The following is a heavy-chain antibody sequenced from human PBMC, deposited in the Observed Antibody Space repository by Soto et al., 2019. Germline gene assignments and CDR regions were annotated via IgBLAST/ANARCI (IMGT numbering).Heavy chain of an antibody. J-gene: IGHJ3*02. V-gene: IGHV3-23*01. CDR3: AKSQPRGIAAAVPEGDAFDI. D-gene: IGHD6-13*01. CDR1: GFTFSSYA. Sequence: GGSLRLSCAASGFTFSSYAMSWVRQAPGKGLEWVSAISGSGGSTYYADSVKGRFTISRDNSKNTLYLQMNSLRAEDTAVYYCAKSQPRGIAAAVPEGDAFDIWGQGTMVTVSS. CDR2: ISGSGGST.